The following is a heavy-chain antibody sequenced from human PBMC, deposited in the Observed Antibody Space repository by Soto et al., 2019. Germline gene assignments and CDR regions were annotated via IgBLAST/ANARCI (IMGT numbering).Heavy chain of an antibody. V-gene: IGHV3-23*01. J-gene: IGHJ4*02. Sequence: EVHLLESGGGLVQPGGSLRLSCAASGFTFSFYAMNWVRQAPGKGLQWVSTLGGTGEITYYADSVKGRFTISRDNSKNTLYLQMNTLRSEDTAVYYCAEQTAIGWPCLDSWGQGTLVIVSS. CDR1: GFTFSFYA. CDR2: LGGTGEIT. D-gene: IGHD2-21*02. CDR3: AEQTAIGWPCLDS.